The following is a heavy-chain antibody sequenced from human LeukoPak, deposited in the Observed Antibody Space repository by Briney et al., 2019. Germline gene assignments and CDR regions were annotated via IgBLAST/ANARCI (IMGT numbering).Heavy chain of an antibody. D-gene: IGHD6-19*01. CDR2: LSDDGSNK. CDR1: GFTFSTYG. Sequence: SGRSLRLSCAVSGFTFSTYGIHWVRQAPAKGLEWVASLSDDGSNKKFADSVKGRFSLSRDYPKNTLYLQMDSLRPEDTAVYYCAKDRGRSGWENRWGYSFDYWGQGILVIVSS. CDR3: AKDRGRSGWENRWGYSFDY. V-gene: IGHV3-30*18. J-gene: IGHJ4*02.